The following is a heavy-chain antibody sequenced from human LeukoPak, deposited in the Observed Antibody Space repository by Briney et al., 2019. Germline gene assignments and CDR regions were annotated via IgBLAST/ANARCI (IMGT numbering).Heavy chain of an antibody. V-gene: IGHV4-34*01. J-gene: IGHJ4*02. CDR2: INHSGST. Sequence: TSETLSLTCVVYGGSFSGYYWSWIRQPPGKGLEWIGEINHSGSTNYNPSLKSRVTISVDTSKNQFSLKLSSVTAADTAVYYCARHKKQWLTDYWGQGTLVTVSS. CDR1: GGSFSGYY. CDR3: ARHKKQWLTDY. D-gene: IGHD6-19*01.